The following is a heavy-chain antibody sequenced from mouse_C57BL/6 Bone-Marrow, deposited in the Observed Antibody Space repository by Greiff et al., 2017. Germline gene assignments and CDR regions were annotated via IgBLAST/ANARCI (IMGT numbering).Heavy chain of an antibody. V-gene: IGHV1-64*01. J-gene: IGHJ4*01. CDR3: ARDSNSDRDY. Sequence: VKLQQPGAALVKPGASVKLSCTASGYTFTDYWMHWVQQRPVQGLEWIGMIHPNRGSTNYNEKFKSKATLTVDKSSSTAYMQLSSLTSEDSAVYDCARDSNSDRDYWGQGTSVTVSS. D-gene: IGHD2-5*01. CDR2: IHPNRGST. CDR1: GYTFTDYW.